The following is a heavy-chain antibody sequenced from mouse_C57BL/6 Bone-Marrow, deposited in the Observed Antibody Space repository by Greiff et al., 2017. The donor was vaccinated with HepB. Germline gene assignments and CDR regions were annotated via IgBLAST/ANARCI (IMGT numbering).Heavy chain of an antibody. J-gene: IGHJ4*01. CDR3: ARWGTTVVANYAMDY. V-gene: IGHV1-59*01. Sequence: QVQLKQPGAELVRPGTSVKLSCKASGYTFTSYWMHWVKQRPGQGLEWIGVIDPSDSYTNYNQKFKGKATLTVDTSSSTAYMQLSSLTSEDSAVYYCARWGTTVVANYAMDYWGQGTSVTVSS. CDR2: IDPSDSYT. D-gene: IGHD1-1*01. CDR1: GYTFTSYW.